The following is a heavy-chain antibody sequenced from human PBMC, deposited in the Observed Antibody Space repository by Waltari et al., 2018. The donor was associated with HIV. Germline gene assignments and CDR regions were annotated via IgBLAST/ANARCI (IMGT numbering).Heavy chain of an antibody. Sequence: QVQLQPWGAGLLKPSDTLSLTCAVYGGSFTCYHFNWILQSPGKGLEWIGEINEGGTTNFHPSLKSRVTLSIDPSKRQFSLRLGSVTAADSGLYYCARAREVNLLEWSIGPEASYYYGMDVWGQGTPVTVSS. V-gene: IGHV4-34*02. CDR1: GGSFTCYH. CDR2: INEGGTT. D-gene: IGHD3-3*01. CDR3: ARAREVNLLEWSIGPEASYYYGMDV. J-gene: IGHJ6*02.